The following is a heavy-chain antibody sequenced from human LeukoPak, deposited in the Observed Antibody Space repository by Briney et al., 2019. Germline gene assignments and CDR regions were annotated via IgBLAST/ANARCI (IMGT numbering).Heavy chain of an antibody. J-gene: IGHJ5*01. CDR3: ARDLGSSGWPQGFDS. D-gene: IGHD6-19*01. V-gene: IGHV3-48*04. CDR2: ISSSGSTI. Sequence: PGGSLRLSCAASGFTFSSYSMNWVRQAPGKGLEWVSYISSSGSTIYYADSVKGRFTISRDNAKNSLYLQMNSLRAEDTAVYYCARDLGSSGWPQGFDSWGQGTLVTVSS. CDR1: GFTFSSYS.